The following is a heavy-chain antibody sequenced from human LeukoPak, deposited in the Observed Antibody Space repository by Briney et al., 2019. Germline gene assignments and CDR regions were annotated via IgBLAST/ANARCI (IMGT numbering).Heavy chain of an antibody. CDR3: AKDGTSYYYIYY. V-gene: IGHV3-73*01. J-gene: IGHJ4*02. CDR1: GFTFSGSA. CDR2: IRSKANSYAT. D-gene: IGHD2/OR15-2a*01. Sequence: GGSLRLSCAASGFTFSGSAMHWVRQASGKGLEWVGRIRSKANSYATAYAASVKGRFTISRDDSKNTLYLQMNSLRGDDTAVYYCAKDGTSYYYIYYWGQGTLVTVSS.